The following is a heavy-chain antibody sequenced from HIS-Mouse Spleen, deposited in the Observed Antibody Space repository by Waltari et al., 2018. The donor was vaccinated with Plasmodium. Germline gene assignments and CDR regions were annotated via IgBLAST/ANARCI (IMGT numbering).Heavy chain of an antibody. Sequence: QVQLVQSGAEVKKPGASVKVSCKVSGYTLTELSMHWVRQAPGKGLEWMGGFGPEEVETINAQKYQGRVTMTEDTSRDTAYMELSSLRSEDTAVYYCATRPVGYSGYGFDYWGQGTLVTVSS. J-gene: IGHJ4*02. CDR1: GYTLTELS. V-gene: IGHV1-24*01. D-gene: IGHD5-12*01. CDR2: FGPEEVET. CDR3: ATRPVGYSGYGFDY.